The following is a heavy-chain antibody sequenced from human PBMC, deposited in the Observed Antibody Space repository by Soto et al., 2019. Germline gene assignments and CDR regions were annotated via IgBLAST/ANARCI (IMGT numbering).Heavy chain of an antibody. J-gene: IGHJ4*02. V-gene: IGHV3-23*01. CDR1: GFTFSNYA. CDR2: ISSGGGST. Sequence: GGSLRLSCAASGFTFSNYAMSWVRQAPGKGLKWLSLISSGGGSTYYADSVKGRFTISRDNSKNTLYLQMNSLRAGDTAVYYCAKVVRETGPSDYWGQGTLVTVSS. CDR3: AKVVRETGPSDY. D-gene: IGHD1-1*01.